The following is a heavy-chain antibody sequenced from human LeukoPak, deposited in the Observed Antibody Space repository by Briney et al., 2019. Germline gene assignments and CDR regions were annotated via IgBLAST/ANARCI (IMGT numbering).Heavy chain of an antibody. CDR1: GGSFSGYY. CDR2: INHSGST. D-gene: IGHD6-19*01. V-gene: IGHV4-34*01. Sequence: PSETLSLTCAVYGGSFSGYYWSWIRQPPGKGLEWIGEINHSGSTNYNPSLKSRVTISVDTSKNQFSLKLSSVTAADTAVYYCARGTGSSGWHPFHYFDYWGQGTLVTVSS. J-gene: IGHJ4*02. CDR3: ARGTGSSGWHPFHYFDY.